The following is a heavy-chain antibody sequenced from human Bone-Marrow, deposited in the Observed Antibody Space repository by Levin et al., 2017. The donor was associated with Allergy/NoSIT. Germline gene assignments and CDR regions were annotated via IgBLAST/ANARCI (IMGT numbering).Heavy chain of an antibody. Sequence: SQTLSLTCNVAGFSVTNGYYWGWIRLTPGRGLEFIGSTYLGGTATYNPSLRSRVTVSLDTSKNQVSLKMRSVTAADTAVYYCARSPKFYGDYQADTWGQGTLVTVSS. V-gene: IGHV4-38-2*02. CDR1: GFSVTNGYY. CDR2: TYLGGTA. J-gene: IGHJ4*02. D-gene: IGHD4-17*01. CDR3: ARSPKFYGDYQADT.